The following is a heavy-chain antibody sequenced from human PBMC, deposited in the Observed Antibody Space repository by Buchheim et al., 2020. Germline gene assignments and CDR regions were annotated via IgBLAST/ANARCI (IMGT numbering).Heavy chain of an antibody. CDR3: VRDPFSSSSGFYYYFYYMDV. Sequence: EVQLVESGGGLVQPGGSLRLSCAASGFTFSSYWMSWVRQAPGKGLEWVANIKQDGSEKYYVDSVKGRFTISRDNAKNSLYLQMNSLRAEDTAVYYCVRDPFSSSSGFYYYFYYMDVWGKGTT. CDR2: IKQDGSEK. CDR1: GFTFSSYW. V-gene: IGHV3-7*01. J-gene: IGHJ6*03. D-gene: IGHD6-6*01.